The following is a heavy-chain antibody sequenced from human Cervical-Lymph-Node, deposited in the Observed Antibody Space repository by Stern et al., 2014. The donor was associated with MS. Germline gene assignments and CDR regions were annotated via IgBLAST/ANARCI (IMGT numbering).Heavy chain of an antibody. D-gene: IGHD6-19*01. V-gene: IGHV7-4-1*02. CDR1: GYTFTNYP. CDR2: INTNTGKP. Sequence: VQLVESGSELKKPGASVKISCKASGYTFTNYPMNWVRQAPGQGLEWMGWINTNTGKPTYAQDFTGRFDFSLDTSVSTAYLQISGLKSEDTAVYFCARVSVASTEDYWGQGMLVSVSS. J-gene: IGHJ4*02. CDR3: ARVSVASTEDY.